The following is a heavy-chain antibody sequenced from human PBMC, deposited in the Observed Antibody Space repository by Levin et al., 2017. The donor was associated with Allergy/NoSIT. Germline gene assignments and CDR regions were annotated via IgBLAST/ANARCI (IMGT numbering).Heavy chain of an antibody. CDR1: GYTFTDYF. J-gene: IGHJ4*02. CDR3: AIFQFTLMAERGFDY. V-gene: IGHV1-2*06. D-gene: IGHD2-8*01. Sequence: ASVKVSCKTSGYTFTDYFIHWVRQAPGQGLEWMGRINPNRGTTNYAQKFQGRVTITRDTSIRTAYMELSRLTSDDTAVYYCAIFQFTLMAERGFDYWGQGTLVTGSS. CDR2: INPNRGTT.